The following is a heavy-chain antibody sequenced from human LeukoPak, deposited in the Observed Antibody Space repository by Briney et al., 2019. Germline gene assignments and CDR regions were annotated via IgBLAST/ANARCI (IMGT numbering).Heavy chain of an antibody. CDR1: GFTFSDYY. D-gene: IGHD3-9*01. V-gene: IGHV3-11*05. Sequence: PGGSLRLSCAASGFTFSDYYMSWIRQAPGKGLEWVSYISSSTSYKNYVDSVKGRFTISRDNAKNPLYLQMNSLRAEDTAVYYCAREYYDSLTGYRTDAFDIWGQGTMVTVSS. CDR3: AREYYDSLTGYRTDAFDI. CDR2: ISSSTSYK. J-gene: IGHJ3*02.